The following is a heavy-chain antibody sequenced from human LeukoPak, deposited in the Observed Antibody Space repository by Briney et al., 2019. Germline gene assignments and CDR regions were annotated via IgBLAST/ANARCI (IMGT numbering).Heavy chain of an antibody. CDR2: IYYSGST. CDR1: GGSISSYY. J-gene: IGHJ4*02. CDR3: ASYSGYPLSSFDY. V-gene: IGHV4-59*01. Sequence: SETLSLTCTVSGGSISSYYWSWIRQPPGKGLEWIGYIYYSGSTNYNPSLKSRVTISVDTSKNQFSLKLSSVTAADSAVYYCASYSGYPLSSFDYWGQGTLVTVSS. D-gene: IGHD5-12*01.